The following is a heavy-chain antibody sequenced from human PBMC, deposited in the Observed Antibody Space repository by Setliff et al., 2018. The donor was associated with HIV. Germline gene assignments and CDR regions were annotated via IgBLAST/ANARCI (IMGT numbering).Heavy chain of an antibody. Sequence: GSLRLSCVASGFTFSDYSMNWVRQAPGKGLEWVSYINNISSTTSYADSVKGRFTISRDNAKSSLYLQMNSLRAEDTAVYYCTRTSRAAYWGRGTLVTVSS. CDR2: INNISSTT. CDR1: GFTFSDYS. J-gene: IGHJ4*02. D-gene: IGHD6-25*01. V-gene: IGHV3-48*01. CDR3: TRTSRAAY.